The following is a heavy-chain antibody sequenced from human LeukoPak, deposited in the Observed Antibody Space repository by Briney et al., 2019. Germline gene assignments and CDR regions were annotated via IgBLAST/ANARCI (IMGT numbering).Heavy chain of an antibody. Sequence: GGSLRLSCAASGFTFSNYAMSWVRQAPGKGLEWVANIKQDGSEKDYVDSVKGRFTISRDNPKNSLYLQMNSLRAEDTAVYYCARVGYYDFWSGFATGFDYWGQGTLVTVSS. CDR2: IKQDGSEK. CDR1: GFTFSNYA. J-gene: IGHJ4*02. V-gene: IGHV3-7*01. CDR3: ARVGYYDFWSGFATGFDY. D-gene: IGHD3-3*01.